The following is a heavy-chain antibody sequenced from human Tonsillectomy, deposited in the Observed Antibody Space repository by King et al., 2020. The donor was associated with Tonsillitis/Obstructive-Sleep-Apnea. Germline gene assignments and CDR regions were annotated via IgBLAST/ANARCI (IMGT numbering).Heavy chain of an antibody. CDR1: GFTFSSYS. Sequence: QLVQSGGGLVKPGGSLRLSCAASGFTFSSYSMNWVRQAPGKGLEWVSSISSSSSYIYYADSVKGRFTISRDNAKNSLYLQMNSLRAEDTAVYYCARWRGYSYGKRTYYFDYWGQGTLVTVSS. V-gene: IGHV3-21*01. CDR3: ARWRGYSYGKRTYYFDY. J-gene: IGHJ4*02. D-gene: IGHD5-18*01. CDR2: ISSSSSYI.